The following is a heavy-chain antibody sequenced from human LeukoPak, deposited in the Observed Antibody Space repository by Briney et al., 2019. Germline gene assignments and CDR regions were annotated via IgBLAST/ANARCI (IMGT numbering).Heavy chain of an antibody. J-gene: IGHJ4*02. CDR1: GGTFSSYA. CDR2: INPNSGDT. D-gene: IGHD2-2*01. V-gene: IGHV1-2*06. Sequence: ASVKVSCKASGGTFSSYAISWVRQAPGQGLEWMGRINPNSGDTNYAQKFQGRVTMTRDTSISTAYMELSRLRSDDTAVYYCARDYCSSTSCLFDYWGQGTPVTVPS. CDR3: ARDYCSSTSCLFDY.